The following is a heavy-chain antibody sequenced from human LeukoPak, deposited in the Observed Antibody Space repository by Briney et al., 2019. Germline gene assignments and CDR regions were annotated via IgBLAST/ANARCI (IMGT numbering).Heavy chain of an antibody. CDR2: IKSQTNSGAI. D-gene: IGHD3-10*01. V-gene: IGHV3-15*07. CDR1: GFTFRNAW. CDR3: TTDRNTRRGFAMDDAFDM. Sequence: GGSLRLSCAASGFTFRNAWMNWVRQAPGKGLEWVGHIKSQTNSGAIDYAAPVKGRFTISRDDSKDKLYLQMNSLKTEDTAVYYCTTDRNTRRGFAMDDAFDMWGQGTMVTVSS. J-gene: IGHJ3*02.